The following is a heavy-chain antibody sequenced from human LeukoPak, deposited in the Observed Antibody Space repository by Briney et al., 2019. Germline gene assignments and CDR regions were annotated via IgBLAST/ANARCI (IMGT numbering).Heavy chain of an antibody. J-gene: IGHJ4*02. D-gene: IGHD4-17*01. CDR3: AKATVPYYFDY. V-gene: IGHV3-53*01. CDR2: IYSGGST. CDR1: GFTVSSNY. Sequence: PGGSLRLSCAASGFTVSSNYMSWVRQAPGKGLEWVSVIYSGGSTYYADSVKGRFTISRDNSKNTLYLQMNSLRAEDTPVYYCAKATVPYYFDYWGQGTLVTVSS.